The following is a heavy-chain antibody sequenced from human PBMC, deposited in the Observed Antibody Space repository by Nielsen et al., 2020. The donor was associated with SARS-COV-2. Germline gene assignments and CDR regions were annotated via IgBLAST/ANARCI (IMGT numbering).Heavy chain of an antibody. Sequence: GGSLRLSCAASGFTFSDYYMSWVRQAPGKGLEWVSSISSSSSYIYYADSVKGRFTISRDNAKNSLYLQMNSLRAEDTAVYYCARDLRATKYYYDSSGYYYDYWGQGTLVTVSS. D-gene: IGHD3-22*01. J-gene: IGHJ4*02. CDR1: GFTFSDYY. CDR2: ISSSSSYI. CDR3: ARDLRATKYYYDSSGYYYDY. V-gene: IGHV3-21*01.